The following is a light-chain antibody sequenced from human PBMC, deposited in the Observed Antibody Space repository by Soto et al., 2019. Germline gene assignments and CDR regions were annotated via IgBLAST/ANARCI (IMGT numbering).Light chain of an antibody. V-gene: IGKV3-20*01. CDR2: GAS. Sequence: ENESNMSPCTLSLPQRERATLPCRASQSVSSSYLAWYQQKPGQAPRLLIYGASSRATGIPDRFSGSGSGTDFTLTISRLEPEDFAVYYCLQYGRFGEGTKVAI. J-gene: IGKJ1*01. CDR3: LQYGR. CDR1: QSVSSSY.